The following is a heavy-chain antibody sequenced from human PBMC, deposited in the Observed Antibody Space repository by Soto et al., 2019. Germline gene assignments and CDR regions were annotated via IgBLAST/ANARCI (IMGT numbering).Heavy chain of an antibody. CDR2: IYYSGST. D-gene: IGHD3-22*01. Sequence: SETLSLTCTVSGGSISSGGYYWSWIRHHPGKGLEWIGYIYYSGSTYYNPSLKSRVTISVDTSKNHFSLKLRSVTAADTAVYYCARDKVDTAMAELYYYDSRAPLGYWGQGTLVTVSS. CDR3: ARDKVDTAMAELYYYDSRAPLGY. CDR1: GGSISSGGYY. J-gene: IGHJ4*02. V-gene: IGHV4-31*03.